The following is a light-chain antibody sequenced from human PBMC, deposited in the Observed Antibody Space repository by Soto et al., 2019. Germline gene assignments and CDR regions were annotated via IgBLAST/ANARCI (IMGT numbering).Light chain of an antibody. J-gene: IGKJ4*01. CDR1: QSISTW. V-gene: IGKV1-5*03. CDR3: QQYNSYPLT. CDR2: KAS. Sequence: DIQMTQSPSTLSASVGDRVTITCRASQSISTWLAWYQQKPGKAPKLLIYKASTLQSGVPSRFSGSGSGTELTLNISSLQPDDFATYYCQQYNSYPLTFGGGTKVEIK.